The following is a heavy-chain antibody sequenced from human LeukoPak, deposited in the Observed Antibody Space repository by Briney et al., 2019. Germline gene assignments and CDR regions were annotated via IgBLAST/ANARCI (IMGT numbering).Heavy chain of an antibody. Sequence: SGTLSLTCAVYGGSFSGYYWSWIRQPPGKGLEWIGEINHSGSTNYNPSLKSRVTISVDTSKNQFSLKLSSVSAADTAVYYCAKTDLPYYYGSGTTWGQGTLVTVSS. D-gene: IGHD3-10*01. CDR2: INHSGST. CDR1: GGSFSGYY. V-gene: IGHV4-34*01. CDR3: AKTDLPYYYGSGTT. J-gene: IGHJ4*02.